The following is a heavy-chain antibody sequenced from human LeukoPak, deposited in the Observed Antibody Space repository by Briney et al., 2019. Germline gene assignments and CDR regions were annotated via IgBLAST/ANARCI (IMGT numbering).Heavy chain of an antibody. CDR3: ARGMENSSGWYAHFDY. CDR2: INHSGST. V-gene: IGHV4-34*01. CDR1: GGSFSGYY. Sequence: SETLSLTCAVYGGSFSGYYWSWIRQPPGKGLEWIGEINHSGSTNYNPSLKSRVTISVDTSKNQFSLKLSSVTAADTAVYYCARGMENSSGWYAHFDYWGQGPLVTVSS. D-gene: IGHD6-19*01. J-gene: IGHJ4*02.